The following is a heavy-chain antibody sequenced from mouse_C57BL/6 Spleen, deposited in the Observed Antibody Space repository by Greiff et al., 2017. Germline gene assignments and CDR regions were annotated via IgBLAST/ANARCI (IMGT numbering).Heavy chain of an antibody. CDR1: GYTFTSYW. Sequence: QVQLQQPGAELVKPGASVKLSCKASGYTFTSYWMQWVKQRPGQGLEWIGEIDPSDSYTNSNQKFKGKATLTVDTSSSTAYMQLSSLTSEDSAGYYCARENNWDYWGHGTTLTVSS. CDR3: ARENNWDY. J-gene: IGHJ2*01. V-gene: IGHV1-50*01. CDR2: IDPSDSYT. D-gene: IGHD4-1*01.